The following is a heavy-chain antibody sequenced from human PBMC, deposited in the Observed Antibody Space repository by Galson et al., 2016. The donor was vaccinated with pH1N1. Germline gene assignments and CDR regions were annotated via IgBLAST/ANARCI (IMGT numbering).Heavy chain of an antibody. Sequence: SLRLSCAVSGFKFDDYAMYWVRQAPGKGLEWVSGISWHSYHRAYADAVKGRFSISRDNAKNSVYLQMNSLSPEDTAFYHCAKASLGYCGYSKCYLQSWGQGTLVTVSS. CDR2: ISWHSYHR. V-gene: IGHV3-9*01. CDR3: AKASLGYCGYSKCYLQS. CDR1: GFKFDDYA. D-gene: IGHD5-12*01. J-gene: IGHJ4*02.